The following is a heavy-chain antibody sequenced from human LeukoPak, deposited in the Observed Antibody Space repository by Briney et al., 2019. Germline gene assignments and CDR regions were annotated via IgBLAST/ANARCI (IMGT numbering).Heavy chain of an antibody. Sequence: GGSLRLSCAASGFTFSSYAMHWVRQAPGKGLEWVAVISYDGSNKYYADSVKGRFTISRDNSKNTLYLQMNSLGAEDTALYYCAKDKEYSGFGPILSGYYYGMDVWGKGTTVTVSS. D-gene: IGHD5-12*01. CDR3: AKDKEYSGFGPILSGYYYGMDV. J-gene: IGHJ6*04. CDR2: ISYDGSNK. V-gene: IGHV3-30*04. CDR1: GFTFSSYA.